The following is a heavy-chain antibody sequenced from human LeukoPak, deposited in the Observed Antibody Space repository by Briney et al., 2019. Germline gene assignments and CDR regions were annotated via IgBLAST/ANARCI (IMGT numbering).Heavy chain of an antibody. J-gene: IGHJ3*02. D-gene: IGHD2/OR15-2a*01. CDR3: ARYFSGRGAFDI. Sequence: GSVKVSCKASGYTFTSYDINWVRQATGQGLEWMGWMNPNSGNTGYAQKFQGRVTMTRNTSISTAYMELSSLRSEDTAVYYCARYFSGRGAFDIWGQGTMVTVSS. CDR2: MNPNSGNT. CDR1: GYTFTSYD. V-gene: IGHV1-8*01.